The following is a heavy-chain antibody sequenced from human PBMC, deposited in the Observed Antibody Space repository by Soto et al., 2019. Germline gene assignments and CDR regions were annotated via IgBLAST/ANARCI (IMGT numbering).Heavy chain of an antibody. CDR2: TYYKSTWYN. D-gene: IGHD6-19*01. V-gene: IGHV6-1*01. CDR1: GYSVSTYSAA. J-gene: IGHJ4*02. Sequence: QVQLQQSGPGLVKPSQTLSLTCAVSGYSVSTYSAAWTWIRQSPSRGLEWLGRTYYKSTWYNYYAQSVRSRIRINPDTSKNQFSLQLNSVTPADTAVYYCARALGSGWYLDYWGQGILVTVSS. CDR3: ARALGSGWYLDY.